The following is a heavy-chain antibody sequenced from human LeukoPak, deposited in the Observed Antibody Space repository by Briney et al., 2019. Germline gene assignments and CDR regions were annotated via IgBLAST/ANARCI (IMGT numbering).Heavy chain of an antibody. CDR2: ISGSGGST. CDR3: AKGDSGPPRGFGYFDY. J-gene: IGHJ4*02. Sequence: GGSLRLSCAASGFTFSSYAMSWVRQAPGKGLEWVSAISGSGGSTYYADSVKGRFTISRDNSKNTLYLQMSSLRAEDTAVYYCAKGDSGPPRGFGYFDYWGQGTLVTVSS. V-gene: IGHV3-23*01. CDR1: GFTFSSYA. D-gene: IGHD5-12*01.